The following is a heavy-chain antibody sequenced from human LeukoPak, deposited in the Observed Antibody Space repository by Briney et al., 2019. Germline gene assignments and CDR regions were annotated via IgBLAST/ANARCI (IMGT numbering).Heavy chain of an antibody. CDR3: ARGRGGYHGSENDF. V-gene: IGHV4-4*07. CDR1: GNSFGDYY. CDR2: IYTSGST. J-gene: IGHJ4*02. Sequence: SETLSLTCTVSGNSFGDYYWSWIRQPAGKGLEWIGRIYTSGSTTYNPSLKSRVTMSVDTSKSQFSLNLMSVTAADTAVYYCARGRGGYHGSENDFWGQGTLVTVSS. D-gene: IGHD3-10*01.